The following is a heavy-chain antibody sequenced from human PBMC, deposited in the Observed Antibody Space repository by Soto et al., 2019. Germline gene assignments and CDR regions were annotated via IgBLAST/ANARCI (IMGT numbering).Heavy chain of an antibody. CDR3: ARDQGYCSGGCPFDY. Sequence: GASVYVSCKASGYTFTSYGMSWVRQTPGQGLEWMGWISAYDGNTNYAQRLQGRVTMTTDTSTSTAYMELRSLRSDDTAVYYCARDQGYCSGGCPFDYWGQGTLVTVSS. CDR1: GYTFTSYG. CDR2: ISAYDGNT. V-gene: IGHV1-18*01. J-gene: IGHJ4*02. D-gene: IGHD2-15*01.